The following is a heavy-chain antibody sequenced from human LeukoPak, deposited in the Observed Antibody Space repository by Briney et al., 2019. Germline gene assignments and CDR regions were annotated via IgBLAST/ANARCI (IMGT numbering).Heavy chain of an antibody. CDR2: IYYSGST. CDR1: GGSISSGDYY. Sequence: SETLSLTCTVSGGSISSGDYYWSWIRQPPGKDLEWIGYIYYSGSTYYNPSLKSRVTISVDTSKNQFSLKLSSVTAADTAVYYCARDRDCSGGSCYFNWFDPWGQGTLVTVSS. D-gene: IGHD2-15*01. V-gene: IGHV4-30-4*01. J-gene: IGHJ5*02. CDR3: ARDRDCSGGSCYFNWFDP.